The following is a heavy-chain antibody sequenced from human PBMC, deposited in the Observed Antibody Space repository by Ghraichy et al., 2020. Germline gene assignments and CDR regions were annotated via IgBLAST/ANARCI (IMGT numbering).Heavy chain of an antibody. CDR1: SDSISSYY. CDR2: IYYSGST. CDR3: AREPFMIFQKAFGAFDV. Sequence: SETLSLTCNVSSDSISSYYWNWIRQPPGKGLEWIGSIYYSGSTDYNPSLKSRVTISVDKSKTQFSLRLTSVSAADTGVYYCAREPFMIFQKAFGAFDVLGQGTLVTVPS. V-gene: IGHV4-59*01. D-gene: IGHD3/OR15-3a*01. J-gene: IGHJ3*01.